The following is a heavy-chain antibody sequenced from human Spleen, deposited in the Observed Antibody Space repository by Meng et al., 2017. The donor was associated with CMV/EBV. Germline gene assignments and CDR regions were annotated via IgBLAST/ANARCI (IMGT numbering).Heavy chain of an antibody. J-gene: IGHJ4*02. V-gene: IGHV3-23*01. CDR2: ISVSAGST. CDR3: AKASPGTVSGIDS. D-gene: IGHD6-19*01. CDR1: GFTFSSYA. Sequence: GGSLRLSCAASGFTFSSYAMSWVRQAPGKGLEWVSTISVSAGSTYYANSVKGRFTISRDNSNNTLYVQMNSLRAEDSAVYYCAKASPGTVSGIDSWGQGTLVTVSS.